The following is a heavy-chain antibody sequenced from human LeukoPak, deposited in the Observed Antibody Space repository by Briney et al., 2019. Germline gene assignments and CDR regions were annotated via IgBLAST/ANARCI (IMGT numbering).Heavy chain of an antibody. CDR1: GFTFSSYA. CDR2: ISGSGGST. CDR3: AKLKGSYYFDY. J-gene: IGHJ4*02. Sequence: GGSLRLSCAASGFTFSSYAMSWVRQAPGKGLEWVSSISGSGGSTYYADSVKGRFTISRDNSKNTLYLQMNNLRAEDTAVYYCAKLKGSYYFDYWGQGTLVTVSS. V-gene: IGHV3-23*01. D-gene: IGHD1-26*01.